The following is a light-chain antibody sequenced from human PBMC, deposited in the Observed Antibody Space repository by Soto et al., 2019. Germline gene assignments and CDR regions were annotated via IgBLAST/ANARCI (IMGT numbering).Light chain of an antibody. CDR2: ASS. J-gene: IGKJ1*01. CDR1: QSISIY. CDR3: QQTYSNTRT. Sequence: DIQITQSPSSLSASVGDRVIITCRTSQSISIYLNWYQQIPGKAPKLLIYASSNLPTGVPSRFSGSASGTDFTLTISSLQPEDSATYYCQQTYSNTRTFGQGTKVDNK. V-gene: IGKV1-39*01.